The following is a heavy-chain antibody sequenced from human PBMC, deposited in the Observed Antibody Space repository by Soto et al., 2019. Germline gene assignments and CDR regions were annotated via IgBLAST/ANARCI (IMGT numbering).Heavy chain of an antibody. V-gene: IGHV3-23*01. CDR3: AKTGPYSSSWCRLADSPYYYGMDV. J-gene: IGHJ6*02. D-gene: IGHD6-13*01. CDR2: ISGSGGST. CDR1: GFTFSSYA. Sequence: PGGSLRLSCAASGFTFSSYAMSWVRQAPGKGLEWVSAISGSGGSTYYADSVKGRFTISRDNSKNTLYLQMNSLRAEDTAVYYCAKTGPYSSSWCRLADSPYYYGMDVWGQGTTVTVSS.